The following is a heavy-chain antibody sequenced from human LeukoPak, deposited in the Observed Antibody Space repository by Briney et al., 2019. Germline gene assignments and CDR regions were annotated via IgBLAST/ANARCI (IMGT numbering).Heavy chain of an antibody. CDR2: INPNSGGT. V-gene: IGHV1-2*02. D-gene: IGHD3-22*01. Sequence: GASVTVSCKASGYTFTGYYMHWVRQAPGQGLEWMGWINPNSGGTNYAQRFQGRVTMTRDTSISTAYMELSRLRSDDTAVYYCARVYSSGNFDYWGQGTLVTVSS. CDR3: ARVYSSGNFDY. J-gene: IGHJ4*02. CDR1: GYTFTGYY.